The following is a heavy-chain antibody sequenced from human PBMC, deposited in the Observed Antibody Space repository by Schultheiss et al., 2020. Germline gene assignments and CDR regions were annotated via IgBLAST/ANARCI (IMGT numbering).Heavy chain of an antibody. CDR2: IKSKTDGGTT. J-gene: IGHJ6*03. D-gene: IGHD3-9*01. Sequence: GGSLRLSCAASGFTFSNAWMSWVRQAPGKGLEWVGRIKSKTDGGTTYYADSVKGRFTISRHNSKNTLYLQMNSLRAEDTAVYYCARTVRYFDWSLPPAYYYYYYMDVWGKGTTVTVSS. CDR1: GFTFSNAW. CDR3: ARTVRYFDWSLPPAYYYYYYMDV. V-gene: IGHV3-15*01.